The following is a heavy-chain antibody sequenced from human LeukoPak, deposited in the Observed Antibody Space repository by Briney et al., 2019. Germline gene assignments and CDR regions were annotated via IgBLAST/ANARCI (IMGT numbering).Heavy chain of an antibody. D-gene: IGHD3-22*01. Sequence: SETLSLTCAVSGGSISSGCYSWSWLPQPPGKGLEWNGYIYHSGSTYSNPTLKSRVTISVDRSKIQFSLKMSSVTAADTAVYYCARGVSYYYDSSGYLPYNWFDPWGQGTLVTVSS. CDR1: GGSISSGCYS. CDR3: ARGVSYYYDSSGYLPYNWFDP. J-gene: IGHJ5*02. CDR2: IYHSGST. V-gene: IGHV4-30-2*01.